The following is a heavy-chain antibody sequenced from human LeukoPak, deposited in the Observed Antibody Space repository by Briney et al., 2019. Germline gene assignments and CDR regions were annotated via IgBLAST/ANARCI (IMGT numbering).Heavy chain of an antibody. V-gene: IGHV4-34*01. J-gene: IGHJ4*02. CDR3: ARGRLRFLEWFNFDY. CDR1: GGSISSYY. CDR2: INHSGST. D-gene: IGHD3-3*01. Sequence: SETLSLTCTVSGGSISSYYWSWIRQPPGKGLEWIGEINHSGSTNYNPSLKSRVTISVDTSKNQFSLKLSSVTAADTAVYYCARGRLRFLEWFNFDYWGQGTLVTVSS.